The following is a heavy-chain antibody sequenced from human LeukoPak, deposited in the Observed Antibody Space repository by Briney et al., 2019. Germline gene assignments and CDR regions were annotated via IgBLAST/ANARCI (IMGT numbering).Heavy chain of an antibody. CDR2: INPNSGGT. V-gene: IGHV1-2*02. D-gene: IGHD3-22*01. CDR3: GGSSGYSLFDI. Sequence: ASVKVSCKASGYTFTSYGISWVRQAPGQGLEWMGWINPNSGGTNYAQKFQGRVTMTRDTSISTAYMELSRLRSDDTAVYYCGGSSGYSLFDIWGQGTMVTVSS. J-gene: IGHJ3*02. CDR1: GYTFTSYG.